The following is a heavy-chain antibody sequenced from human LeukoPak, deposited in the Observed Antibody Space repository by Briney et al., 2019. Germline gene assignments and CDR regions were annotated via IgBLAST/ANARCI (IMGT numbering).Heavy chain of an antibody. CDR3: AREPYYYDSSGYLSRSDFDY. D-gene: IGHD3-22*01. CDR2: TYYRSKWYN. Sequence: SQTLSLTCAISGDSVSSNSAAWNWIRRSPSRGLEWLGRTYYRSKWYNDYAVSVKSRITINPDTSKNQFSLQLNSVTPEDTAVYYCAREPYYYDSSGYLSRSDFDYWGQGTLVTVSS. V-gene: IGHV6-1*01. J-gene: IGHJ4*02. CDR1: GDSVSSNSAA.